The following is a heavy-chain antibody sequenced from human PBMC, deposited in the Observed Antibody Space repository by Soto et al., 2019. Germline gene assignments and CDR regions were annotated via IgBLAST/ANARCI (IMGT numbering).Heavy chain of an antibody. V-gene: IGHV3-30*18. J-gene: IGHJ4*02. D-gene: IGHD3-22*01. CDR1: GFTFSSYG. Sequence: QVQLVESGGGVVQPGRSLRLSCAASGFTFSSYGMHWVRQAPGKGLEWVAVISYDGSNKYYADSVKGRFTISRDNSKNTLYLKMNSLRAEDTAVYYCAKDESGRGVTMIVVVPFGYWGQGTLVTVSS. CDR3: AKDESGRGVTMIVVVPFGY. CDR2: ISYDGSNK.